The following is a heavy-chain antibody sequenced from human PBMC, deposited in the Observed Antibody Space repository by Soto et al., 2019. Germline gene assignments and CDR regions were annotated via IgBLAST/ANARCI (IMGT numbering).Heavy chain of an antibody. V-gene: IGHV3-74*01. CDR1: GFAFSTYW. CDR3: AAEGGAGTGY. D-gene: IGHD3-16*01. Sequence: GGSLRLSCGASGFAFSTYWMNWARQVPGKGLVWLARINQDGRSTAYADSVKGRFTISRDNAKNTAYLQMNNLRVDDTAVYYCAAEGGAGTGYWGRGPLVTVSS. CDR2: INQDGRST. J-gene: IGHJ4*02.